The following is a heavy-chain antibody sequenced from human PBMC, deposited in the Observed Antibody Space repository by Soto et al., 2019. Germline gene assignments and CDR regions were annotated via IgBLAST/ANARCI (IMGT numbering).Heavy chain of an antibody. CDR2: IYPGDSDT. D-gene: IGHD3-3*01. Sequence: EVQLVQSGAEVKKPGESLKISCKGSGYSFTSYWIGWVRQMPGKGLEWMGIIYPGDSDTRYSPSFQGQVTISADKSISTAYLQWSSLKASDTAMYYCARRIDDFWSGYYSDWFDPWGQGTLVTVSS. CDR3: ARRIDDFWSGYYSDWFDP. V-gene: IGHV5-51*01. J-gene: IGHJ5*02. CDR1: GYSFTSYW.